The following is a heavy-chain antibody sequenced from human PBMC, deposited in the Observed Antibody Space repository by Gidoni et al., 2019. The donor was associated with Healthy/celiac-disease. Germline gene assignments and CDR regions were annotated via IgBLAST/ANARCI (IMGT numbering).Heavy chain of an antibody. Sequence: TFTSYGISWVRQAPGQGLEWMGWISAYNGNTNYAQKLQGRVTMTTDTSTSTAYMELRSLRSDDTAVYYCARAPPTTVVKGRGFQHWGQGTLVTVSS. V-gene: IGHV1-18*01. J-gene: IGHJ1*01. CDR2: ISAYNGNT. CDR1: TFTSYG. CDR3: ARAPPTTVVKGRGFQH. D-gene: IGHD4-17*01.